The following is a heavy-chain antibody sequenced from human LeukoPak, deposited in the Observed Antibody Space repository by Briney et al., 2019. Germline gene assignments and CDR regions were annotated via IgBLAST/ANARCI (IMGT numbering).Heavy chain of an antibody. CDR3: ARDALPGYSSSWYWFDP. V-gene: IGHV1-69*05. Sequence: SVNVSCKASGGTFSSYAISWVRQAPGQGREWMGGIIPIFGTANYAQKFQGRVTITTDESTSTAYMEPSSLRAEDTAEYYCARDALPGYSSSWYWFDPWGQGTLVTVSS. CDR2: IIPIFGTA. D-gene: IGHD6-13*01. J-gene: IGHJ5*02. CDR1: GGTFSSYA.